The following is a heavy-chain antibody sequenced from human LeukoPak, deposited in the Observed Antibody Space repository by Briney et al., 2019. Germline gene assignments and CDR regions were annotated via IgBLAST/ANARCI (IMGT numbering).Heavy chain of an antibody. D-gene: IGHD3-22*01. V-gene: IGHV1-24*01. CDR2: LDPEDGET. Sequence: ASVKVSCKVPGYTVTELSMHWVRQAPGKGLEWMGGLDPEDGETIYAQKFQGRVTMTEDTSTDTAYMELSSLRSEDTAVYYCATDSRFDSSGYAPFDPWGQGTLVTVSS. CDR3: ATDSRFDSSGYAPFDP. J-gene: IGHJ5*02. CDR1: GYTVTELS.